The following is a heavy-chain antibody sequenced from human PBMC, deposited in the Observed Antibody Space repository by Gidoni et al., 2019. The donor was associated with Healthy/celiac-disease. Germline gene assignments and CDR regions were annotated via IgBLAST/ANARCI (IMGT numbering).Heavy chain of an antibody. CDR1: GGSFSGYY. D-gene: IGHD2-2*01. CDR2: INHSGST. J-gene: IGHJ4*02. Sequence: QVQLQQWGAGLLKPSETLSLTCAVYGGSFSGYYWSWIRQPPGKGLEWIGEINHSGSTNYNPSLKSRVTISVDTSKNQFSLKLSSVTAADTAVYYCARGRSRYRYCSSTSFCGVPTFDYWGQGTLVTVSS. V-gene: IGHV4-34*01. CDR3: ARGRSRYRYCSSTSFCGVPTFDY.